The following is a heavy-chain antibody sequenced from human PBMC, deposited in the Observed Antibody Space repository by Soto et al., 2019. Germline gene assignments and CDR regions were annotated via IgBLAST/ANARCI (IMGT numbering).Heavy chain of an antibody. D-gene: IGHD1-26*01. Sequence: SVKVSCKASGYTFTSYGISWVRQAPGQGLEWMGGIIPIFGTANYAQKFQGRVTITADESTSTAYMELSSLRSEDTAVYYCARGGSYYYYYGMDVWGQGTTVTVSS. J-gene: IGHJ6*02. V-gene: IGHV1-69*13. CDR3: ARGGSYYYYYGMDV. CDR1: GYTFTSYG. CDR2: IIPIFGTA.